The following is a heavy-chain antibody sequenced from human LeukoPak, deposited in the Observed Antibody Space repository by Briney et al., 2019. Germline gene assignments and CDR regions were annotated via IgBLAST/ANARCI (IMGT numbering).Heavy chain of an antibody. Sequence: GESLKISCKGSGYSFTSYWIGWVRQMPRKGLEWMGIIYPGDSDTRYSPSFQGQVTISADKSISTAYLQWSSLKASDTAMYYCAREQGYCSGGSCYSSGWFDPWGQGTLVTVSS. D-gene: IGHD2-15*01. CDR2: IYPGDSDT. CDR3: AREQGYCSGGSCYSSGWFDP. CDR1: GYSFTSYW. V-gene: IGHV5-51*01. J-gene: IGHJ5*02.